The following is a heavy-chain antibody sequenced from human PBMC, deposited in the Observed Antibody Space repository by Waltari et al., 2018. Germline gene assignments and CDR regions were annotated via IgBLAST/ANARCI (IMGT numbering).Heavy chain of an antibody. CDR2: ISSSSSYI. CDR1: GFTFSSYS. J-gene: IGHJ4*02. CDR3: ARDEGDYYDSSGTLNFDY. V-gene: IGHV3-21*01. D-gene: IGHD3-22*01. Sequence: EVQLVEYGGGLVKPGGSLRLSCAASGFTFSSYSMNWVRQAPGKGLEWVSSISSSSSYIYYADSVKGRFTISRDNAKNSLYLQMNSLRAEDTAVYYCARDEGDYYDSSGTLNFDYWGQGTLVTVSS.